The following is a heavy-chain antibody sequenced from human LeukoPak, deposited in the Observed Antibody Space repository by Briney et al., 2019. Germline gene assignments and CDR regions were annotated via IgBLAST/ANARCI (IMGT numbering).Heavy chain of an antibody. CDR1: GFTFSDYY. D-gene: IGHD1-26*01. J-gene: IGHJ4*02. Sequence: GGSLRLSCAASGFTFSDYYMSWIRQAPGKGLEWVSHISSSSADTKYADSVKGRFTISRDNAKNSLYLQMNSLRAEDTAVYYCARGDSGSYYFDYWGQGTLVTVSS. V-gene: IGHV3-11*06. CDR2: ISSSSADT. CDR3: ARGDSGSYYFDY.